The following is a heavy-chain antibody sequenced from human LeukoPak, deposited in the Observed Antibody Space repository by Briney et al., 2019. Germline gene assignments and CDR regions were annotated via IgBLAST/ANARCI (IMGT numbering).Heavy chain of an antibody. J-gene: IGHJ4*02. D-gene: IGHD6-13*01. Sequence: GGSLRLSCAASGFPFSSYSINWVRQAPGKGLEWVSSISSSSSYTHYADSVKGRFTISRDNAKNSLYLQMNSLRAEDTAVYYCARGDSSWYSVVDYFDYWGQGTLVTVSS. CDR1: GFPFSSYS. V-gene: IGHV3-21*01. CDR3: ARGDSSWYSVVDYFDY. CDR2: ISSSSSYT.